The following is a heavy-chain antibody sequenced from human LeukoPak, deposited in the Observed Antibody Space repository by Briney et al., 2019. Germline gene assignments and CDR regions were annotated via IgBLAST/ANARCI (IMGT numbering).Heavy chain of an antibody. J-gene: IGHJ4*02. D-gene: IGHD3-10*01. CDR1: GFTFSSYE. CDR3: AKDWASMVLDY. Sequence: GGSLRLSCVASGFTFSSYEMNWVRQAPGKGLEWVSSISSSSSTIYYADSVKGRFTISRDNSKNTLYLQMNSLRAEDTAVYYCAKDWASMVLDYWGQGTLVSVSS. CDR2: ISSSSSTI. V-gene: IGHV3-48*03.